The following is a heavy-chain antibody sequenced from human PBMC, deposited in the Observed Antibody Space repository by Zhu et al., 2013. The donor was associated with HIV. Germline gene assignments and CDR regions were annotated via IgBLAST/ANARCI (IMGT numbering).Heavy chain of an antibody. CDR1: GGTFSSYA. Sequence: QVQLVQSGAEVKKPGSSVKVSCKASGGTFSSYAISWVRQAPGQGLEWMGGIIPIFGTANYAQKFQGRVTITADKSTSTAYMELSSLRSEDTAVYYCARVPTITMIVPAAGMDVWGQGTTVTVSS. D-gene: IGHD3-22*01. V-gene: IGHV1-69*06. CDR3: ARVPTITMIVPAAGMDV. CDR2: IIPIFGTA. J-gene: IGHJ6*02.